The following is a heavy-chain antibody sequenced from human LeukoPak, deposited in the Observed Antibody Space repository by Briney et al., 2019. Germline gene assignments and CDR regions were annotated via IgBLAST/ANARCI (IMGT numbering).Heavy chain of an antibody. V-gene: IGHV4-39*02. J-gene: IGHJ4*02. CDR2: IYYSGST. Sequence: SETLSLTCTVSGGSISSSSYYWGWIRQPPGKGLEWIGSIYYSGSTYYNPSLKSRVTISVDTSKNQFPLKLSSVTAADTAVYYCAREGLGFAPGRWGQGTLVTVSS. CDR1: GGSISSSSYY. D-gene: IGHD3-3*01. CDR3: AREGLGFAPGR.